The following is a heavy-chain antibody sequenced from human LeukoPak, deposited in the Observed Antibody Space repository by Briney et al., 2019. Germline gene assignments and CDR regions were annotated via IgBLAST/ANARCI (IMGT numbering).Heavy chain of an antibody. CDR2: INPIGGST. V-gene: IGHV1-46*01. J-gene: IGHJ6*02. CDR3: ASGDDILTGYRPNYYYYYGMDV. D-gene: IGHD3-9*01. CDR1: GYTFTSYY. Sequence: ASVKVSCKASGYTFTSYYMHWVRQAPGQGLEWMGIINPIGGSTSYAQKFQGRVTITRDTSTSTVYMELSSLRSEDTAVYYCASGDDILTGYRPNYYYYYGMDVWGQGTTVTVSS.